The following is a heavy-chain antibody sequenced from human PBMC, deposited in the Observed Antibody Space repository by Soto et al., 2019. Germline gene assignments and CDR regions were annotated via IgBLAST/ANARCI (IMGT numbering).Heavy chain of an antibody. V-gene: IGHV3-74*01. CDR2: ISNDGTTT. Sequence: PGGSLRLSCAASGFTFSNSYMHWVRQAPGKGLVWVSHISNDGTTTDYADSVRGRFTISRDNAKNTLSLQMNSLRADDTAVYFCARVPSGGSYFDYWGQGALVTVSS. D-gene: IGHD3-16*01. CDR1: GFTFSNSY. CDR3: ARVPSGGSYFDY. J-gene: IGHJ4*02.